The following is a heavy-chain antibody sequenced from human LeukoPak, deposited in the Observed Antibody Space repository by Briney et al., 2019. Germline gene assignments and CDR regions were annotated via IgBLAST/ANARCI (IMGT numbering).Heavy chain of an antibody. Sequence: SETLSLTCAVYGGSFSGYYWSWIRQPPGKGLEWIGEINHSGSTNYNPSLKSRVTISVDTSMNQFSLKLSSVTAADTAVYYCASSDSSGRDYWGQGTLVTVSS. CDR1: GGSFSGYY. J-gene: IGHJ4*02. D-gene: IGHD3-22*01. CDR2: INHSGST. CDR3: ASSDSSGRDY. V-gene: IGHV4-34*01.